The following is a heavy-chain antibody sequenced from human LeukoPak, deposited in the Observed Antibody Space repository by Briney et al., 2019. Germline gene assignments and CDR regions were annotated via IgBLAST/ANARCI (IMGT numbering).Heavy chain of an antibody. CDR1: GFTFSSYA. D-gene: IGHD1-1*01. CDR3: ARTERFDP. Sequence: PGGSLRLSCAASGFTFSSYAMSWVRQAPGKGLEWVSAINRNGRIKNYADSVKGRFTISRDISRSTVYLQMTSLRAEDTAVYYCARTERFDPWGQGTQVTVSS. CDR2: INRNGRIK. J-gene: IGHJ5*02. V-gene: IGHV3-23*01.